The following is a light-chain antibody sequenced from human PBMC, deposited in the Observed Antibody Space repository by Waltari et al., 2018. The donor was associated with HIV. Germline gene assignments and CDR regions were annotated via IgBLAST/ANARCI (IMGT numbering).Light chain of an antibody. CDR1: RSNIGNNH. V-gene: IGLV1-51*01. CDR3: ATWDTGLSAGV. CDR2: DNN. Sequence: QSVLTQPPSVSAAPGQTVTISCSGGRSNIGNNHVSWYQQLPGTAPKILLHDNNKRVSDIPDRFSGSKSGTSATLDITGLQTRDEADYYCATWDTGLSAGVFGGGTRLTVL. J-gene: IGLJ2*01.